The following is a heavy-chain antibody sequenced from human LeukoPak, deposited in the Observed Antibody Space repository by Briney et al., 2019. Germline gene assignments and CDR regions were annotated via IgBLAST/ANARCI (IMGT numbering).Heavy chain of an antibody. CDR2: IIPIFSTA. V-gene: IGHV1-69*01. D-gene: IGHD6-13*01. CDR1: GGTFSTYA. CDR3: AREDPAAAGSFDY. J-gene: IGHJ4*02. Sequence: SSGKVSCTASGGTFSTYAISWVRQAPGHRLEWMGGIIPIFSTANYAQNFQCRVTITAYQSTSTAYMELSSLRSEDTAVYYCAREDPAAAGSFDYWGQGTLVTVSS.